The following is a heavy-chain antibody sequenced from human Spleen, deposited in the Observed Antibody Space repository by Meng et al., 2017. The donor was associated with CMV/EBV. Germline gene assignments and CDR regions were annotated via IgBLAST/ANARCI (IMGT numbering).Heavy chain of an antibody. CDR3: ARDMGEQLVTAFDD. Sequence: GESLKISCAASGFTFSSYSIDWVRQTPGKGLEWVSSISDTSGYIYYADSVKGRFTISRDNAKNSVYLHMNSLRAEDTAVYYCARDMGEQLVTAFDDWGQGTLVTVSS. V-gene: IGHV3-21*01. J-gene: IGHJ4*02. D-gene: IGHD1-1*01. CDR2: ISDTSGYI. CDR1: GFTFSSYS.